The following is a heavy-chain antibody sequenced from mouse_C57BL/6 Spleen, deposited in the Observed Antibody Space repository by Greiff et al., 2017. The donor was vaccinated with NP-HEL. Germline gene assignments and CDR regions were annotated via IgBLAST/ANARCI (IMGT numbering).Heavy chain of an antibody. Sequence: QVQLQQSGPELVKPGASVKISCKASGYAFSSSWMNWVKQRPGKGLEWIGRIYPGDGDTNYNGKFKGKATLTADKSSSTAYMQLSILTSEDSAVYFCASSPGLWCDYWGQGTTLTVSS. CDR3: ASSPGLWCDY. V-gene: IGHV1-82*01. D-gene: IGHD1-1*02. J-gene: IGHJ2*01. CDR1: GYAFSSSW. CDR2: IYPGDGDT.